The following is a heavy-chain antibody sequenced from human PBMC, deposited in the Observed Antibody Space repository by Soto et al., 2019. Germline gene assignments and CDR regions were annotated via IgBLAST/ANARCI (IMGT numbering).Heavy chain of an antibody. CDR2: VYSSGGT. V-gene: IGHV4-4*07. CDR3: ARGQRFSDWFDP. CDR1: GGSMSSYY. Sequence: KTXGTLALTCTVSGGSMSSYYWTWIRQPAGKGLEWIGRVYSSGGTHYNPSLKSRVTISLDTSKNQFSLRLLSVTDADTAVYYCARGQRFSDWFDPWGQGTLVTVSS. J-gene: IGHJ5*02. D-gene: IGHD3-3*01.